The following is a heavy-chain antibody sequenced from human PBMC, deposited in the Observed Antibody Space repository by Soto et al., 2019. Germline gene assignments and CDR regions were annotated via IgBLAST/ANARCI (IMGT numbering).Heavy chain of an antibody. D-gene: IGHD3-22*01. CDR1: GGSISSSSY. Sequence: SETLSLTCTVSGGSISSSSYWGWIRQPPGKGLEWIGSIYSTGNTYYNPSLKSRVTISVDTSKNQFSLKLSSVTAADTAVYYCARDGDSSGYYNNWFDPWGQGTLVTVSS. CDR2: IYSTGNT. CDR3: ARDGDSSGYYNNWFDP. J-gene: IGHJ5*02. V-gene: IGHV4-39*07.